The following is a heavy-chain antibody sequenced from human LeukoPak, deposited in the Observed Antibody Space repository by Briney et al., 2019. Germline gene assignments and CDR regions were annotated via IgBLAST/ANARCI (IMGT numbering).Heavy chain of an antibody. Sequence: PSETLSLTCTVSGGSFSTYYWSWIRQPPGKGLEWIGYIYYSGSTDYNPSLKSRVTMSLDTSMTLFSLKLRSVTAADTAVYYCVRAVISFGAAVAKGFDCWGQGTLVTVSA. CDR2: IYYSGST. CDR1: GGSFSTYY. J-gene: IGHJ4*02. D-gene: IGHD3-16*01. CDR3: VRAVISFGAAVAKGFDC. V-gene: IGHV4-59*01.